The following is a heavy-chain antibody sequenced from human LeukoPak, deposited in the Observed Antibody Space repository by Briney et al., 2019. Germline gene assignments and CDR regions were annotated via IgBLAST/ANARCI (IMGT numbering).Heavy chain of an antibody. D-gene: IGHD3-9*01. V-gene: IGHV5-51*01. Sequence: LGESLKISCKGSGYTFTNYWIAWVRQMPGKGLEWVGIFHPANSDTRYSPSFQGQVTMSADKSINTAYLQWSSLKASDTAMYYCARRYDNTGHSDYWGQGTLVTVSS. J-gene: IGHJ4*02. CDR1: GYTFTNYW. CDR3: ARRYDNTGHSDY. CDR2: FHPANSDT.